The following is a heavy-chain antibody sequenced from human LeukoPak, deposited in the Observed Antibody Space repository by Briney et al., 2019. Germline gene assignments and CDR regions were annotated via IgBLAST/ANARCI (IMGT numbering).Heavy chain of an antibody. Sequence: SVKVSCKASGGTFSSYAISWVRQAPGQGGEWMGGIIPIFGTANNAQKFQGRVTITSDESTSTAYMELSSLRSEDTAVYYCARDTYCSGGSCYPQNYYYGMDVWGKGTTVTVSS. D-gene: IGHD2-15*01. CDR3: ARDTYCSGGSCYPQNYYYGMDV. CDR1: GGTFSSYA. J-gene: IGHJ6*04. CDR2: IIPIFGTA. V-gene: IGHV1-69*13.